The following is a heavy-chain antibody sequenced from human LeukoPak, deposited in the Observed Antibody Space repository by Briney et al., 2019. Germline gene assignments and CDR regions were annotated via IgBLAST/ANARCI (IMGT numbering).Heavy chain of an antibody. J-gene: IGHJ3*02. CDR1: GGSISSYY. CDR2: IYYSGST. Sequence: SETLSLTCTVSGGSISSYYWSWIRQPPGKGLEWIGYIYYSGSTYYNPSLKSRVTISVDTSKNQFSLKLSSVTAADTAVYYCARIFSSGYRDAFDNWGQGTMVTVSS. CDR3: ARIFSSGYRDAFDN. D-gene: IGHD3-22*01. V-gene: IGHV4-59*01.